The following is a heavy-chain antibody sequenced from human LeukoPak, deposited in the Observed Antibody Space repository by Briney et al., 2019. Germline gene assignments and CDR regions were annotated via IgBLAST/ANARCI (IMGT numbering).Heavy chain of an antibody. V-gene: IGHV4-38-2*01. CDR2: ISHSGST. CDR3: ARGSRDSGWDFDY. D-gene: IGHD6-19*01. Sequence: PSETLSLTCAVSGFPISSAYYWGWIRQPPGKGLEWIGTISHSGSTYYNPSLQSRVTISLDTSKNQFSLKLSSVTAADTAVYYCARGSRDSGWDFDYWGQGTLVTVSS. J-gene: IGHJ4*02. CDR1: GFPISSAYY.